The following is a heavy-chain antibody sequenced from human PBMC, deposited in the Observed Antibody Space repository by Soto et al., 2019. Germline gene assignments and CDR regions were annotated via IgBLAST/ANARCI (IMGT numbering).Heavy chain of an antibody. Sequence: SETLSLTCTVSGGSISSGGYYWSWIRQHPGKGLEWIGYIYYSGCTYYNPSLKSRVTISVATSKNRFSLKLRSVTAADTAVYYCARGSSAAGTRYFQHWGQGTLVTVSS. CDR3: ARGSSAAGTRYFQH. V-gene: IGHV4-31*03. D-gene: IGHD6-13*01. J-gene: IGHJ1*01. CDR2: IYYSGCT. CDR1: GGSISSGGYY.